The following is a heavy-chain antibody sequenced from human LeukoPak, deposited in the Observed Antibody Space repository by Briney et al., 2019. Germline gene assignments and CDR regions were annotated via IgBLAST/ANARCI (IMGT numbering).Heavy chain of an antibody. Sequence: VKPSETLSLTCTVSGGSISSYYWSWIRQPPGKGLEWIGYIYYSGSTNYNPSLKSRVTISVDTSKNQFSLKLSSVTAADTAFYYRARSGYDSNYFDYWGQGTLVTVSS. CDR3: ARSGYDSNYFDY. CDR1: GGSISSYY. CDR2: IYYSGST. J-gene: IGHJ4*02. D-gene: IGHD5-12*01. V-gene: IGHV4-59*01.